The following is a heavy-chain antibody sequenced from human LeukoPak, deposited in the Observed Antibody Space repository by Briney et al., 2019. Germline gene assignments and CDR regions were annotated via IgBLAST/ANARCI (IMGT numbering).Heavy chain of an antibody. CDR3: ARGTAGYHSSYFDY. J-gene: IGHJ4*02. V-gene: IGHV3-74*01. D-gene: IGHD3-16*02. CDR2: IDPDDSGS. CDR1: GFTFSRYW. Sequence: GGSLRLSCAASGFTFSRYWMHWVRQAPGEGLVWVSRIDPDDSGSSYADSVKGRFTISRDNAKNTLWLQMNSLRADDTAVYYCARGTAGYHSSYFDYWGQGTLVTVSS.